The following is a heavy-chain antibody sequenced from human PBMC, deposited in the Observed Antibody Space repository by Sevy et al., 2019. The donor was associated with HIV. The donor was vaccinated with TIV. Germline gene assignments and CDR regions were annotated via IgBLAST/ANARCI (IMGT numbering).Heavy chain of an antibody. Sequence: GGSLRLSCAASGFTFSSYAMSWVRQAPGKGLEWVSAISGSGGSTYYADSVKGRFTISRDNSKNTLYLQMNSLRAEDTAVYSCAKAPNGYYGSGREGYYFDYWGQGTLVTVSS. CDR1: GFTFSSYA. V-gene: IGHV3-23*01. J-gene: IGHJ4*02. CDR2: ISGSGGST. CDR3: AKAPNGYYGSGREGYYFDY. D-gene: IGHD3-10*01.